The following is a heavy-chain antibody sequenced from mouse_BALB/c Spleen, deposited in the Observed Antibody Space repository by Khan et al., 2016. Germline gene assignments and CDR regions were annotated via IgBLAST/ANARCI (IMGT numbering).Heavy chain of an antibody. V-gene: IGHV4-1*02. CDR2: INPDSSTI. Sequence: EVKLLESGGGLVQPGGSLKLSCAASGFDFSRYWMSWVRQAPGKGLEWIGEINPDSSTINYTPSLKDKFIISRDNAKNTLYLQMRKVRFEDTALYYCSSTFWYFDVWGAGTTVTVSS. J-gene: IGHJ1*01. CDR1: GFDFSRYW. CDR3: SSTFWYFDV.